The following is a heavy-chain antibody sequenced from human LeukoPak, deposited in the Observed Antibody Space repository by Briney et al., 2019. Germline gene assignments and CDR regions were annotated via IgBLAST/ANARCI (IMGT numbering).Heavy chain of an antibody. J-gene: IGHJ4*02. CDR3: ARFSLYYDSSGYYRYFDY. Sequence: SETLSLTCTVPGGSISSYYWSWIRQPPGKGLEWIGYIYYSGSTNYNPSLKSRVTISVDTSKNQFSLKLSSVTAADTAVYYCARFSLYYDSSGYYRYFDYWGQGTLVTVSS. D-gene: IGHD3-22*01. CDR1: GGSISSYY. V-gene: IGHV4-59*01. CDR2: IYYSGST.